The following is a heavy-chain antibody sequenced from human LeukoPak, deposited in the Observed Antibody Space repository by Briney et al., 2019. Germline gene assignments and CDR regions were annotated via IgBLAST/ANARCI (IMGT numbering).Heavy chain of an antibody. CDR2: ITSNGENI. Sequence: GGSLRLSCAASGFTFSSYAMQWVRQAPGKGLEFVSAITSNGENIDYADSVTGRFTISRNNAKNSLYLQMNSLRAEDTAVYYCARDHIGELLYPADGMDVWGQGTTVTVSS. CDR3: ARDHIGELLYPADGMDV. J-gene: IGHJ6*02. D-gene: IGHD3-10*01. CDR1: GFTFSSYA. V-gene: IGHV3-64*04.